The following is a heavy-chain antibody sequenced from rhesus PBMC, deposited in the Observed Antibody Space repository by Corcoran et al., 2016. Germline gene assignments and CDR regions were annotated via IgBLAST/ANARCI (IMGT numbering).Heavy chain of an antibody. CDR1: GYTFTDYY. J-gene: IGHJ4*01. Sequence: EVQLVQSGAEVKKPGASVNISCKASGYTFTDYYLHWLRQAPGKGLEWMGRVDPEDGEADYAQKFQDRVTITRETSTDTAYMELSSLRSEDTAVYYCATDIKDYYSGLFPFDYWGQGVLVTVSS. D-gene: IGHD3-16*01. CDR3: ATDIKDYYSGLFPFDY. V-gene: IGHV1-111*01. CDR2: VDPEDGEA.